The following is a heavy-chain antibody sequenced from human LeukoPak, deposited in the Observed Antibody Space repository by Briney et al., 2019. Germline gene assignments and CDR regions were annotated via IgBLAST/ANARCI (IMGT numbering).Heavy chain of an antibody. J-gene: IGHJ4*02. CDR3: ARRGRSSVAPADY. V-gene: IGHV3-23*01. Sequence: PGGSLRLSCAASGFTFSSYAMSWVRQAPGKGLEWVSAVSGSGGSTYYADSVKGRFTISRDNSKNTLYLQMNSLRAEDTAVYYCARRGRSSVAPADYWGERTLVTLSS. CDR2: VSGSGGST. CDR1: GFTFSSYA. D-gene: IGHD1-26*01.